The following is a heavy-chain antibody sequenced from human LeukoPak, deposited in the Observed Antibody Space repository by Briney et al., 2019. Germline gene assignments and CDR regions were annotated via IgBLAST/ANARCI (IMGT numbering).Heavy chain of an antibody. CDR3: AKDVRFGELFDY. CDR2: ISGSGGNT. V-gene: IGHV3-23*01. Sequence: GGSLRLSCAASGFSFSSYAMSWVRHAPGKGRVWVSAISGSGGNTYYADSVKGLFTISRNNSKNTLYLQMNSLRAEDTAVYYCAKDVRFGELFDYWGQGTLVTVSS. CDR1: GFSFSSYA. J-gene: IGHJ4*02. D-gene: IGHD3-10*01.